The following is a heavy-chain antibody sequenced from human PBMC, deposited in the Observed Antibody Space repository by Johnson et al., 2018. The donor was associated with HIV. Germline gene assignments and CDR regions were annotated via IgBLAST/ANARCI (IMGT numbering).Heavy chain of an antibody. D-gene: IGHD6-6*01. J-gene: IGHJ3*02. CDR2: ISYDASNK. V-gene: IGHV3-30*04. CDR1: AFTFSSYA. CDR3: ANGGIAARPGAFDI. Sequence: QVQLVESGGGVVQPGRSLRLSCAASAFTFSSYAMHWVRQAPGTGLEWVAVISYDASNKYYADSVKGRFNISRDNAKNSLYLQMNSLRAEDTALYYCANGGIAARPGAFDIWGQGTMVTVSS.